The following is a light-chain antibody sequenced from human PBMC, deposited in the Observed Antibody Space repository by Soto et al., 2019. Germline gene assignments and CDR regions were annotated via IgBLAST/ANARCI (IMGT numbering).Light chain of an antibody. CDR2: KAS. J-gene: IGKJ1*01. V-gene: IGKV1-5*03. CDR3: QQYNTYPWT. CDR1: QSIRSW. Sequence: DIQMTQSPSTLSASVGDRVTITCRASQSIRSWLAWYQQKPGKAPMLLIYKASSLQSGVPSRFSGSGSETEFTLTISSLQPDDFATYFCQQYNTYPWTFGQVTKVEIK.